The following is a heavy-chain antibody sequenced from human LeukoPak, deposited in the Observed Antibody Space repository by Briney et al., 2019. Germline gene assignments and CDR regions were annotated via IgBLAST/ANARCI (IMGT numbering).Heavy chain of an antibody. J-gene: IGHJ5*02. CDR3: ARVFSLGRGLWNLFLS. V-gene: IGHV1-18*01. CDR2: ISAYNGNT. Sequence: ASVKVSCKASGYTCTSYGISWVRQAPGQGLEWMGRISAYNGNTNYARKLQGRVTMTTDTSTSTAYMELRSLRSDDTAVYYCARVFSLGRGLWNLFLSWGQGTLVTVPS. D-gene: IGHD1-7*01. CDR1: GYTCTSYG.